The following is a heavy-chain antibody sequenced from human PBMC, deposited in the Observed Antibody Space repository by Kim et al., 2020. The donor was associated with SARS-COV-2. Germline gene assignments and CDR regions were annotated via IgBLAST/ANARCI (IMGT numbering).Heavy chain of an antibody. V-gene: IGHV3-23*01. CDR2: ITGSGTRT. CDR1: GFTFSTYV. D-gene: IGHD2-2*01. CDR3: AKERLDCTTNSCDYYYYSAMDV. J-gene: IGHJ6*02. Sequence: GGSLRLSCAASGFTFSTYVMTWVRQAPGKGLEWVSGITGSGTRTYYTDSVKGRFTISRDNSKKTLFLQMNTLRAEDTAIYYCAKERLDCTTNSCDYYYYSAMDVWGRGTAVTVSS.